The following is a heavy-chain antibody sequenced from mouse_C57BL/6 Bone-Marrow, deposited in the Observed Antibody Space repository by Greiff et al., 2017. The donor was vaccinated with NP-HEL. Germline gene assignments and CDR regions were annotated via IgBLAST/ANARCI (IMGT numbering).Heavy chain of an antibody. CDR1: GYTFTSYG. D-gene: IGHD2-4*01. V-gene: IGHV1-81*01. Sequence: QVQLQQSGAELARPGASVKLSCKASGYTFTSYGISWVKQSTGQGLEWIGEIYPRSGNTYYNEKFKGKATLTADKSSSTAYMELRSLTSEDSAVYFCARSLIYYDYDWFAYWGQGTLVTVSA. CDR2: IYPRSGNT. CDR3: ARSLIYYDYDWFAY. J-gene: IGHJ3*01.